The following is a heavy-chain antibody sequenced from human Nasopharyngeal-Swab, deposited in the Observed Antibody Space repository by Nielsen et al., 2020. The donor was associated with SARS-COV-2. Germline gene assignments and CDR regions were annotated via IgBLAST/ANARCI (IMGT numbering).Heavy chain of an antibody. V-gene: IGHV3-73*01. Sequence: GESLKISCAASGFIFSASAMHWVRQASGKGLEWVGRIRSKANSYATAYAASVKGRFTISRDDSKNTAYLQMNSLKTEDTAVYYCTRPIYCSSTSCSDVWGKGTTVTVSS. D-gene: IGHD2-2*01. CDR2: IRSKANSYAT. CDR3: TRPIYCSSTSCSDV. CDR1: GFIFSASA. J-gene: IGHJ6*04.